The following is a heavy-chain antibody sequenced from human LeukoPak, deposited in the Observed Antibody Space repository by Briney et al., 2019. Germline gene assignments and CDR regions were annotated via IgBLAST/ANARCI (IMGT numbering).Heavy chain of an antibody. V-gene: IGHV4-34*01. CDR1: GGSFSGYY. Sequence: SETLSLTCAVYGGSFSGYYWSWIRQPPGKGLEWIGEINHSGSTNYNPSLKSRVTISVDTSKNQFSLKLSSVTAADTAVYYCARLGGRITMIVVALNRRLDAFDIWGQGTMVTVSS. CDR3: ARLGGRITMIVVALNRRLDAFDI. D-gene: IGHD3-22*01. J-gene: IGHJ3*02. CDR2: INHSGST.